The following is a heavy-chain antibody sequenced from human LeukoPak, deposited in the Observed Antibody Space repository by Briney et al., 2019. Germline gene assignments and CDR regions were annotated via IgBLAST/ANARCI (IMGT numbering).Heavy chain of an antibody. CDR1: GGSISSGGYY. D-gene: IGHD3-9*01. V-gene: IGHV4-31*03. CDR3: ARGDVYYDILTGYYPSNWFDP. J-gene: IGHJ5*02. Sequence: SQTLSLTCTVSGGSISSGGYYWSWIRQHPGKGLEWIGYIYYSGSTYYNPSLKSRVTISVDKSKNQFSLKLSSVTAADTAVYYCARGDVYYDILTGYYPSNWFDPWGQGTLVTVSS. CDR2: IYYSGST.